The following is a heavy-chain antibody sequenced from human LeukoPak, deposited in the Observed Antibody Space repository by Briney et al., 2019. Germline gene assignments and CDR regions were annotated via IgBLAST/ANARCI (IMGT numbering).Heavy chain of an antibody. CDR2: IYYSGST. D-gene: IGHD3-10*01. CDR3: ARAGRILWFGELLS. Sequence: SQTLSLTCTVSGGSISSGVSSGVWIRNPPGKALEWIGYIYYSGSTYYNPSLKSRVTISVDTSKNQFSLKLSSVTAADTAVYYCARAGRILWFGELLSWGQGTLVTVSS. CDR1: GGSISSGVSS. V-gene: IGHV4-30-4*01. J-gene: IGHJ4*02.